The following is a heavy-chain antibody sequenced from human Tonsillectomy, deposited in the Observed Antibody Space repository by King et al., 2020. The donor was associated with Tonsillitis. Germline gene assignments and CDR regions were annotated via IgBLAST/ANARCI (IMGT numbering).Heavy chain of an antibody. CDR1: GFTFSSYS. CDR3: ARDVDYYDCSGYYPYYFDF. Sequence: VQLVESGGGLVQPGGSLRLSCAASGFTFSSYSMNWVRQAPGKGLEWVSYISSSSSTIYYADSVKGRFTISRDNAKNSLYLQMNSLRDEDTAVYYCARDVDYYDCSGYYPYYFDFRGQGTPVTVSS. J-gene: IGHJ4*02. D-gene: IGHD3-22*01. V-gene: IGHV3-48*02. CDR2: ISSSSSTI.